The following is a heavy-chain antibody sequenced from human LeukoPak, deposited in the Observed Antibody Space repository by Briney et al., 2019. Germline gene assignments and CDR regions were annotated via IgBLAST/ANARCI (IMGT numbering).Heavy chain of an antibody. CDR2: ISSSSSSI. J-gene: IGHJ4*02. CDR1: GFTFGSFA. D-gene: IGHD3-10*01. Sequence: PGGSLRLSCEASGFTFGSFAMSWVRQAPGKGLEWVSYISSSSSSISYADSVKGRFTISRDNAKNSLFLQMNSLRAEDTAVYYCTRGYRSGTNYNWGRGTLVTVSS. V-gene: IGHV3-48*04. CDR3: TRGYRSGTNYN.